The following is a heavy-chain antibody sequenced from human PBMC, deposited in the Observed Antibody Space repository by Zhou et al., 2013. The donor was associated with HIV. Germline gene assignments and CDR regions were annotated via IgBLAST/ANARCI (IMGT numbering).Heavy chain of an antibody. CDR3: ARGTPVGYYDILTGSDAFDI. CDR1: GGTFSSYA. D-gene: IGHD3-9*01. J-gene: IGHJ3*02. CDR2: IIPIFGTA. Sequence: QVQLVQSGAEVKKPGSSVKVSCKASGGTFSSYAISWVRQAPGQGLEWMGGIIPIFGTANYAQKFQGRVTITTDESTSTAYMELSSLRSEDTAVYYCARGTPVGYYDILTGSDAFDIWGQGQWSPSLQ. V-gene: IGHV1-69*01.